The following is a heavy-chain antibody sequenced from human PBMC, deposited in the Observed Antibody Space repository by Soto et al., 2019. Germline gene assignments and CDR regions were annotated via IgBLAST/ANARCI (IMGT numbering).Heavy chain of an antibody. CDR2: INHSGST. CDR1: GGSFSGYY. CDR3: AREYGDYGVIDY. Sequence: QVQLQQWGAGLLKPSETLSLTCAVYGGSFSGYYWSWIRQPPGKGLEWIGEINHSGSTNYNPSLKSRVTISVDTCKNQFSLKLSSVTAADTAVYYCAREYGDYGVIDYWGQGTLVTVSS. V-gene: IGHV4-34*01. D-gene: IGHD4-17*01. J-gene: IGHJ4*02.